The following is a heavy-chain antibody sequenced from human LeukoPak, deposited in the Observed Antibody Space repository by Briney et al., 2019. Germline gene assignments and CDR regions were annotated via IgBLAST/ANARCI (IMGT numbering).Heavy chain of an antibody. Sequence: SETLSLTCTVSGGSISSSNYYWSWIRQPPGKGLEWIGEINHSGSTNYNPSLKSRVTISVDTSKNQFSLKLSSVTAADTAVYYCARTLDGSGSSFDYWGQGTLVTVSS. D-gene: IGHD3-10*01. J-gene: IGHJ4*02. V-gene: IGHV4-39*07. CDR1: GGSISSSNYY. CDR2: INHSGST. CDR3: ARTLDGSGSSFDY.